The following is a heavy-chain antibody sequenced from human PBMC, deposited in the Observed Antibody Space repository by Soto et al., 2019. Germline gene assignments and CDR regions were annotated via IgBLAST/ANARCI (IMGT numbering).Heavy chain of an antibody. CDR1: GFTFSNYA. CDR3: VRPYCTNGVCYYYFDH. CDR2: IRETGNT. Sequence: PGGSLRLSCAASGFTFSNYAVSWIRQAPGKGLEWVSTIRETGNTYYADSVRGRFATSRDNSENTLYLQMSSLRAEDTAVYHCVRPYCTNGVCYYYFDHWGQGTLVTVSS. J-gene: IGHJ4*02. D-gene: IGHD2-8*01. V-gene: IGHV3-23*01.